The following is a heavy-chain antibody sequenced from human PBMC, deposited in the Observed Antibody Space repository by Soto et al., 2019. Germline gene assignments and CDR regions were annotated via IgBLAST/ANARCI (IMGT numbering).Heavy chain of an antibody. CDR3: ARHETTYYDSSGYYSNWYFDL. CDR1: GYSFTIYW. D-gene: IGHD3-22*01. Sequence: GESLKISCNGSGYSFTIYWIRWVRQMPGKGLEWMGRIDPSDSYTNYSPSFQGHVTISADKSISTAYLQWSSLKASDTAMYYCARHETTYYDSSGYYSNWYFDLWGRGTLVTVSS. V-gene: IGHV5-10-1*01. CDR2: IDPSDSYT. J-gene: IGHJ2*01.